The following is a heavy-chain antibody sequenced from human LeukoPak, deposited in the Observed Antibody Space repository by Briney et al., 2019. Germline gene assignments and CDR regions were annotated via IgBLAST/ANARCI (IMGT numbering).Heavy chain of an antibody. CDR1: VGSISSYY. CDR3: ARADWNYFPNFDY. J-gene: IGHJ4*02. V-gene: IGHV4-59*01. CDR2: IYYSGST. D-gene: IGHD1-7*01. Sequence: SETLSLTCTVSVGSISSYYWSWIRQPPGKGLEWIGYIYYSGSTNYNPSLKSRVTISVDTSKNQFSLKLSSVTAADTAVYYCARADWNYFPNFDYWGQGTLVTVSS.